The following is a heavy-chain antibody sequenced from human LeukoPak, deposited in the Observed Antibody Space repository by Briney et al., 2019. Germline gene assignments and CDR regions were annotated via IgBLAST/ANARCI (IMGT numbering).Heavy chain of an antibody. CDR2: INHSGST. V-gene: IGHV4-34*01. CDR1: GGSFSGYY. D-gene: IGHD3-10*01. CDR3: ARGRGLLLWFGEFNYMDV. Sequence: SETLSLTCAVYGGSFSGYYWSWIRQPPGKGLEWIGEINHSGSTNYNPSLKSRVTISVDTSKNQFSLKLSSVTAADTAVYYCARGRGLLLWFGEFNYMDVWGKGTTVTVSS. J-gene: IGHJ6*03.